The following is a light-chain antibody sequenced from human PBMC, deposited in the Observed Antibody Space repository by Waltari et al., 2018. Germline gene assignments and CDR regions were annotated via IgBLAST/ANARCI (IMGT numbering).Light chain of an antibody. CDR2: DDI. CDR3: QVWDIDSDPSVV. J-gene: IGLJ2*01. Sequence: SYVLTQPPSVSVAPGRTARITGGGNNIGTKTAHWYQQKPGQAPVMVVYDDIDRPSGIPERFSGSTSVNTATLIITRVEAGDEADYYCQVWDIDSDPSVVFGWGTKLTVL. CDR1: NIGTKT. V-gene: IGLV3-21*03.